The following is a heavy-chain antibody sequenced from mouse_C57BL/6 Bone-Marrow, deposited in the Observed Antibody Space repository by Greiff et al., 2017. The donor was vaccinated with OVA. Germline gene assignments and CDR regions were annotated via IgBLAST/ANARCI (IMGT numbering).Heavy chain of an antibody. V-gene: IGHV1-72*01. D-gene: IGHD2-3*01. J-gene: IGHJ2*01. Sequence: QVQLQQPGAELVKPGASVKLSCKASGYTFTSYWMHWVKQRPGRGLEWRGRRETNRGRSKYNEKFKSKATLTVDKPSSTAYMQLSSLTSEDSAVYYCARVRMYDGYPYYFDYWGQGTTLTVSS. CDR3: ARVRMYDGYPYYFDY. CDR1: GYTFTSYW. CDR2: RETNRGRS.